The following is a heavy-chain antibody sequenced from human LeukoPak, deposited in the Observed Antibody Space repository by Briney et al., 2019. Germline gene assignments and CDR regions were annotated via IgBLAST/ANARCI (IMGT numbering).Heavy chain of an antibody. J-gene: IGHJ3*02. CDR1: GGSISSYY. V-gene: IGHV4-59*01. D-gene: IGHD3-3*01. CDR3: ARGLEWLGNAFDI. CDR2: IYYSGST. Sequence: PSETLSLTCTVSGGSISSYYWSWIRQPPGKGLEWIGYIYYSGSTNYNPSLTSRVTISVDTSKNQFSLKLSSVTAADTAVYYCARGLEWLGNAFDIWGQGTMVTVSS.